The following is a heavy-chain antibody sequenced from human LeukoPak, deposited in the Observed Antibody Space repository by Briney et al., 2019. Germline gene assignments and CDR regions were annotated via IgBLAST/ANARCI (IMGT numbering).Heavy chain of an antibody. Sequence: PGGSLRLSCAASGFSFSSYGMRWVRQAPGKGLEWVGDIWYDGSHTYYADSVKGRFTISRDNSKNTLYLEMSSLRVEDTAIYYCAKWPEGAMDYFDYWGQGTLVTVSS. D-gene: IGHD3-16*01. CDR3: AKWPEGAMDYFDY. J-gene: IGHJ4*02. CDR1: GFSFSSYG. CDR2: IWYDGSHT. V-gene: IGHV3-33*06.